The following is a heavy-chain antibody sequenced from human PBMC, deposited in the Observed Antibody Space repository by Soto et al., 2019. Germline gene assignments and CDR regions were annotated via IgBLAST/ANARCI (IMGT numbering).Heavy chain of an antibody. CDR2: ISSSSSYI. J-gene: IGHJ3*02. V-gene: IGHV3-21*01. CDR3: ARAPAHIVVVTGHHDI. CDR1: GFTFSSYS. D-gene: IGHD2-21*02. Sequence: GGSLRLSCAASGFTFSSYSMNWVRQAPGKGLEWVSSISSSSSYIYYADSVKGRFTISRDNAKNSLYLQMNSLRAEDTAVYYCARAPAHIVVVTGHHDIWGQGTMVTVSS.